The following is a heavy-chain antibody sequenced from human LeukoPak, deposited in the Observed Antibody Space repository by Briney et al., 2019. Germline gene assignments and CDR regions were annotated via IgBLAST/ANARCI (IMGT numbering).Heavy chain of an antibody. V-gene: IGHV4-4*07. CDR1: GVFISSYY. CDR3: ARDPYYDILTGYLIRGAFDI. CDR2: IYSSGTT. J-gene: IGHJ3*02. Sequence: SETLSLTCTVSGVFISSYYWSWIRQSAGKGLEWIGRIYSSGTTDYNPSLKSRVTMSVDTSKNQFSLKLNSVTAADTAVYYCARDPYYDILTGYLIRGAFDIWGLGTVVTVSS. D-gene: IGHD3-9*01.